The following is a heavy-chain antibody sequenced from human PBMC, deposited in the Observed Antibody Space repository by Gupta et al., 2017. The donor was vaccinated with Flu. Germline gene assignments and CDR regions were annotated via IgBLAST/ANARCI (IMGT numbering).Heavy chain of an antibody. CDR2: LNYDGGHT. J-gene: IGHJ4*02. V-gene: IGHV3-23*01. D-gene: IGHD3-10*01. CDR1: EFTFTSTA. Sequence: EVHLLESGGASLQPGVSLRLSCAASEFTFTSTAITWFRQAPGTGLEWGSTLNYDGGHTYYADSVRGRFTISRDNSRNTLYLQMNTLRAEDTAIYYCAKSFGTPDYFASGNKGFFDYWGQGTLVTVSS. CDR3: AKSFGTPDYFASGNKGFFDY.